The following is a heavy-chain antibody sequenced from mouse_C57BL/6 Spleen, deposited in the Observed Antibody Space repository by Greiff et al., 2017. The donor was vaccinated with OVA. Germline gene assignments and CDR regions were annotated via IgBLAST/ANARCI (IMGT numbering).Heavy chain of an antibody. CDR2: ISYDGSN. CDR3: ARDPITTVVAYYAMDY. V-gene: IGHV3-6*01. D-gene: IGHD1-1*01. CDR1: GYSITSGYY. Sequence: VQLQQSGPGLVKPSQSLSLTCSVTGYSITSGYYWNWIRQFPGNKLEWMGYISYDGSNNYNPSLKNRISNTRDTSKNQFFLKLNSVTTEDTATYYCARDPITTVVAYYAMDYWGQGTSVTVSS. J-gene: IGHJ4*01.